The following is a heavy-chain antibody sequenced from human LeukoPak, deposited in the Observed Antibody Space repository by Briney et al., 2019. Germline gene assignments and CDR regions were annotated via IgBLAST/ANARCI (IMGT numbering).Heavy chain of an antibody. CDR1: GFTFSSYG. V-gene: IGHV3-30*02. CDR3: ARDESGDSDAFDI. J-gene: IGHJ3*02. D-gene: IGHD2-21*01. Sequence: GESLRLSCAASGFTFSSYGMHWVRQAPGKGLEWVAFIRYDGSNKYYADSVKGRFTISRGNAKNSLYLQMNSLRVEDTAVYYCARDESGDSDAFDIWGQGTMVTVSS. CDR2: IRYDGSNK.